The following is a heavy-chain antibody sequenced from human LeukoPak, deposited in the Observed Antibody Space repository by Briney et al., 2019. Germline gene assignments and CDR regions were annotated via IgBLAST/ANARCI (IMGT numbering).Heavy chain of an antibody. V-gene: IGHV4-34*01. Sequence: SETLSLTCTVSGGSISRYYWSWIRQPPGKGLEWIGEINHSGSTNYNPSLKSRVTISVDTSKNQFSLKLSSVTAADTAVYYCARDGWFVGGGYYFDYWGQGTLVTVSS. J-gene: IGHJ4*02. D-gene: IGHD6-19*01. CDR1: GGSISRYY. CDR3: ARDGWFVGGGYYFDY. CDR2: INHSGST.